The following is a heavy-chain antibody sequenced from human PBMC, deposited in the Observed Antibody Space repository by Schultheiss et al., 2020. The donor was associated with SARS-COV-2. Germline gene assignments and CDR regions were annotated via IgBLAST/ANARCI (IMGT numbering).Heavy chain of an antibody. D-gene: IGHD6-13*01. CDR2: ISSSGSTI. Sequence: GGSLRLSCAASGFTFSSYWMHWVRQAPGKGLEWVSYISSSGSTIYYADSVKGRFTISRDNSKNTLYLQMNSLRAEDTAVYYCARGSSSWYVEDWGQGTLVTVSS. V-gene: IGHV3-48*01. J-gene: IGHJ4*02. CDR1: GFTFSSYW. CDR3: ARGSSSWYVED.